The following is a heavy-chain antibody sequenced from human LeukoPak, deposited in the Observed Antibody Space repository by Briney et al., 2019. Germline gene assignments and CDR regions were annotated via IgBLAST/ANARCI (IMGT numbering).Heavy chain of an antibody. V-gene: IGHV3-74*01. D-gene: IGHD6-19*01. CDR1: GFTFSSYW. J-gene: IGHJ4*02. CDR3: ARAHSSAWGY. Sequence: TGGSLRLSCAASGFTFSSYWMHWVRQPPGKGLVWVSRINGDGSGTSYADSVKGRFTISRDNAKNTLYLQINSLTAEDTAVYYCARAHSSAWGYWGQGTLVTVSS. CDR2: INGDGSGT.